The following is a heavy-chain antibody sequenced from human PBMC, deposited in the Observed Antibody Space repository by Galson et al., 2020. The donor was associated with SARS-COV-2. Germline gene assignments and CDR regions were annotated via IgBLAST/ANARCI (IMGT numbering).Heavy chain of an antibody. CDR2: IYPDDSKI. J-gene: IGHJ4*02. V-gene: IGHV5-51*01. CDR3: ARHTSGSGDY. D-gene: IGHD3-10*01. CDR1: GYSFNSYW. Sequence: KIGESLKISCKGSGYSFNSYWVGWVRQMPGRGLEWMGVIYPDDSKISYSPSFEGQVTISADKSFNTAYLQWSSLKASDTAIYYCARHTSGSGDYWGQGSLVTVSS.